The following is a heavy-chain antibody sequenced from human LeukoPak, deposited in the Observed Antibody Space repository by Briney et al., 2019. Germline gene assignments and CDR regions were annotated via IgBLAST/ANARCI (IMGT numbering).Heavy chain of an antibody. J-gene: IGHJ4*02. V-gene: IGHV3-23*01. D-gene: IGHD3-10*01. CDR2: ISGSGGST. CDR3: AKDPERYYYGSGSYPYYFDH. CDR1: GFTFSSYG. Sequence: GGSLRLSCAASGFTFSSYGMSWVRQAPGKGLEWVSAISGSGGSTYYADSVKGRFTISRDNSKNTLYLQMNSLRAEDTAVYYCAKDPERYYYGSGSYPYYFDHWGQGTLVTVSS.